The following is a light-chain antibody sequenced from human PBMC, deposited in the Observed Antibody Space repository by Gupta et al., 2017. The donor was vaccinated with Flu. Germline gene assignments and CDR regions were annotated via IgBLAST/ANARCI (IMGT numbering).Light chain of an antibody. CDR2: SNN. Sequence: QSVLTQPPSASGTPGQRVTISSSGRSSNIGSNTVNWYQQLPGTAPKLLIFSNNQRPSGVPDRFSGSKSGTSASLAISGLQSEDEADYYCEAWDDSIKAVVFGGGTKLTVL. CDR3: EAWDDSIKAVV. J-gene: IGLJ2*01. CDR1: SSNIGSNT. V-gene: IGLV1-44*01.